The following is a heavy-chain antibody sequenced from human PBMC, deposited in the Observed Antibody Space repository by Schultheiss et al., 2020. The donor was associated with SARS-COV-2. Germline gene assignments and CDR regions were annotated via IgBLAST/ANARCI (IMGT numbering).Heavy chain of an antibody. J-gene: IGHJ4*02. CDR1: GFTFSSYA. D-gene: IGHD3-22*01. V-gene: IGHV3-30*04. CDR2: ISYDGSNK. Sequence: GGSLRLSCAASGFTFSSYAMHWVRQAPGKGLEWVAVISYDGSNKYYADSLKGRFTISRDNFKNTLYMQMNSLRPEDTAVYYCAVITYGSGTFLRYYYDRSNYYYVADYWGQGTLVTVSS. CDR3: AVITYGSGTFLRYYYDRSNYYYVADY.